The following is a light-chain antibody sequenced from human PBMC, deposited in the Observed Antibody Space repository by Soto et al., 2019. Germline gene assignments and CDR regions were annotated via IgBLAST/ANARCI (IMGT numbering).Light chain of an antibody. V-gene: IGKV1-27*01. Sequence: IQMTQSPSSLSASVGDRVTITCRASQGIRNDLAWYQQKPGTVPKLLIYAASTLQSGVPSRFSGSGSGTDFTLTISSLQPEDVATYYCQKCGVAPFTFGGGTKVEIK. CDR1: QGIRND. CDR2: AAS. J-gene: IGKJ4*01. CDR3: QKCGVAPFT.